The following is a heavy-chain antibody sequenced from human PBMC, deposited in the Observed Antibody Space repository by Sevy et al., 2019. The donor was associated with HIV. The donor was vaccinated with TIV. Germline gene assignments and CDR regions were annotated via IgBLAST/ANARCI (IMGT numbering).Heavy chain of an antibody. Sequence: GGSLRLSCEGSGFYVEKYWFHWVRQAPGKGLEWVSRINSDGSRTNYAESVEGRFVVSRDNARNTVYLQMNSLRVEDTAVYYCIKGMSATYFYYFYMDIWGTGTTVTVSS. CDR1: GFYVEKYW. J-gene: IGHJ6*03. CDR2: INSDGSRT. CDR3: IKGMSATYFYYFYMDI. D-gene: IGHD2-15*01. V-gene: IGHV3-74*01.